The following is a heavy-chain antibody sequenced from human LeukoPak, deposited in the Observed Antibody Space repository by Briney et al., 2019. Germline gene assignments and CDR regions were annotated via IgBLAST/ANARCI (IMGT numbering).Heavy chain of an antibody. CDR2: VSSSGGT. CDR3: AKYIGGSMFEH. CDR1: GDSIMSSGSY. Sequence: SETLSLTCSVSGDSIMSSGSYWGWIRQPPGKALEWIGSVSSSGGTHYSPSLKNRLSISMDTSQNQFSLRLSSVTVADTAVYYCAKYIGGSMFEHWGQGALVTVSS. D-gene: IGHD3-10*01. V-gene: IGHV4-39*07. J-gene: IGHJ4*02.